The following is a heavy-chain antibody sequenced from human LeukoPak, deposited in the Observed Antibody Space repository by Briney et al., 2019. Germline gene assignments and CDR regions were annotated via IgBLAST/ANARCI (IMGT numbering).Heavy chain of an antibody. Sequence: SETLSLTCTVSGGSISSYYWSWIRQPPGKGLEWIGYNYYSGSTNYNPSPKSRVTISVDTSKNQFSLKLSSVTAADTAVYYCAKIAVAGTEYYYYYMDVWGKGTTVTVSS. V-gene: IGHV4-59*01. CDR2: NYYSGST. J-gene: IGHJ6*03. CDR1: GGSISSYY. CDR3: AKIAVAGTEYYYYYMDV. D-gene: IGHD6-19*01.